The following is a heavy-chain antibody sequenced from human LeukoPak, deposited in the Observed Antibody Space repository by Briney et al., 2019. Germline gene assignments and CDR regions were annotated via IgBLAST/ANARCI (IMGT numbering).Heavy chain of an antibody. Sequence: SETLSLTCAVYGESFSGYYWSWIRQPPGKGLTWIGEINHSGSINYNPSLKSRVTISLDTSKNQFSLKLSSVTAADTAVYYCARDSSGWYSYYYYMDVWGKGTTVTVSS. CDR1: GESFSGYY. CDR2: INHSGSI. J-gene: IGHJ6*03. D-gene: IGHD6-19*01. V-gene: IGHV4-34*01. CDR3: ARDSSGWYSYYYYMDV.